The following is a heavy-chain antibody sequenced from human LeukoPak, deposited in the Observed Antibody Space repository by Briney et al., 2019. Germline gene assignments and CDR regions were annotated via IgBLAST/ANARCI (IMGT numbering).Heavy chain of an antibody. J-gene: IGHJ5*02. Sequence: SETLSLTCTVSGGSISSSSYYWGWIRQPPGKGLERIGSIYYSGSTYYNPSLKGRVTISVDTSKNQFSLKLSSVTAADTAVYYCARPLGYCSGGSCYFNWFDPWGQGTLVTVSS. D-gene: IGHD2-15*01. CDR2: IYYSGST. CDR1: GGSISSSSYY. V-gene: IGHV4-39*01. CDR3: ARPLGYCSGGSCYFNWFDP.